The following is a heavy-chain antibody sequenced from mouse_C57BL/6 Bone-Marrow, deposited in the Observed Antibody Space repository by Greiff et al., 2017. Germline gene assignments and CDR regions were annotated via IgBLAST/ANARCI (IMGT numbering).Heavy chain of an antibody. Sequence: LQQPGAELVRPGSSVKLSCKASGFTFTSYWMHWVKPRPIQGLEWIGNIDPSDSETHYNQKFKDKAALTVYNSSSTAYMQLSSLTSEDSAVYYWARAIYDGYYAWFAYWGQGTLVTVSA. CDR1: GFTFTSYW. CDR3: ARAIYDGYYAWFAY. CDR2: IDPSDSET. D-gene: IGHD2-3*01. V-gene: IGHV1-52*01. J-gene: IGHJ3*01.